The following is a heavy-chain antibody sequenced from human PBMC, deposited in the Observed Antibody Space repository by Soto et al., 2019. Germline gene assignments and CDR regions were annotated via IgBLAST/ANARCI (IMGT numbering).Heavy chain of an antibody. CDR3: ARDSYYDSKQGFDY. V-gene: IGHV1-18*01. J-gene: IGHJ4*02. D-gene: IGHD3-22*01. CDR2: ISAYNGNT. Sequence: ALVKVSCKASGYTFISYGISWVRQAPGQGLEWMGWISAYNGNTNYAQKLQGRVTMTTDTSTSTAYMELRSLRSDDTAVYYCARDSYYDSKQGFDYWGQGTLVTVSS. CDR1: GYTFISYG.